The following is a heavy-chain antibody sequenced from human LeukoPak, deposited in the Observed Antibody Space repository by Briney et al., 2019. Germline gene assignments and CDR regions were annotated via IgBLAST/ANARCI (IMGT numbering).Heavy chain of an antibody. CDR3: ARDLTSAYWSPGGYYYYMDV. Sequence: GGSLRLSCVGSGFSFSEYSMNWVRQSPGKGLEWISYITSRSAFTYFADSVKGRFTISRGDARNSVYLHLNALRVDDTAVYYCARDLTSAYWSPGGYYYYMDVWGKGTAVTVSS. J-gene: IGHJ6*03. CDR2: ITSRSAFT. D-gene: IGHD3-16*01. CDR1: GFSFSEYS. V-gene: IGHV3-48*01.